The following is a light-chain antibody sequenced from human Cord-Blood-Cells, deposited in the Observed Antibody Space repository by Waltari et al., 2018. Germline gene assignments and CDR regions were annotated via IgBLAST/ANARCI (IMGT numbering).Light chain of an antibody. Sequence: QSALTQPRSVSGSPGQSVTISCTGTSSDVGGYNYVSWYQQHPGKAPKLMIYDVSKRPSGVPDRLSGSKSGNTASLTISGLQAEDEADYYCGSYAGSYTWVFGGGTKLTVL. CDR1: SSDVGGYNY. V-gene: IGLV2-11*01. CDR2: DVS. J-gene: IGLJ3*02. CDR3: GSYAGSYTWV.